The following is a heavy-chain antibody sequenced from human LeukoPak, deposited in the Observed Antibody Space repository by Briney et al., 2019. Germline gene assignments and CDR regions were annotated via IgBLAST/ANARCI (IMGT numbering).Heavy chain of an antibody. J-gene: IGHJ4*02. CDR2: IYHSWST. Sequence: PSETLPLTCTVSGYSISSDYFWGWIRQSPGKGLEWIGSIYHSWSTYFNPSLKSRVTISVDTSKNQFSLKLSSVTAADTAVYYCARDFRVCSSGSCYSGPFDYWGQGTLVTVSP. CDR1: GYSISSDYF. CDR3: ARDFRVCSSGSCYSGPFDY. D-gene: IGHD2-15*01. V-gene: IGHV4-38-2*02.